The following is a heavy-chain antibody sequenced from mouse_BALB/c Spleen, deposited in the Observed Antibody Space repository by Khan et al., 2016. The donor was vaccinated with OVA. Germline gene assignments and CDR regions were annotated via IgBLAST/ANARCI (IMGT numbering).Heavy chain of an antibody. V-gene: IGHV14-3*02. CDR3: ARPSYDPRDFEV. CDR1: GFNIKDTY. CDR2: IAPANGNT. Sequence: EVQLQESGAELVKPGASVKLSCTASGFNIKDTYLHWVKQRPEQGLEWIGRIAPANGNTKYDPKFQGKATITADTSSNTSYLQLNSLTSEDNAVYYCARPSYDPRDFEVWGTGTTVTVSS. D-gene: IGHD2-3*01. J-gene: IGHJ1*03.